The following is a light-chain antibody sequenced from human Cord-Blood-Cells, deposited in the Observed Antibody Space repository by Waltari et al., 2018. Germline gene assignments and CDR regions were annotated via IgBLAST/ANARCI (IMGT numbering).Light chain of an antibody. V-gene: IGKV1-9*01. CDR2: SAA. CDR1: QGISSY. Sequence: DIQLTQSPSFLSASVGDRVTITCRASQGISSYLAWYQQKPGKAPQLLIYSAASLQSGVPSRFSGSGSGTEFTLTISSLQPEDVATYYCQQLNSYPFTFGPGTKVDIK. J-gene: IGKJ3*01. CDR3: QQLNSYPFT.